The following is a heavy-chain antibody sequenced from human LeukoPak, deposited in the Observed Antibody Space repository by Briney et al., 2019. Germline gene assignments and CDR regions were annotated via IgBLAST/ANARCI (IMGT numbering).Heavy chain of an antibody. CDR2: IYYSGST. V-gene: IGHV4-39*01. D-gene: IGHD3-22*01. J-gene: IGHJ4*02. Sequence: SETLSLTCSVSGGSIGNGDYYWGWIRQPPGKGLEWIGSIYYSGSTYYNPSLKSRVTISVDTSKNQFSLKLSSVTAADTAVYYCARHQDDSSEIPLDYWGQGTLVTVSS. CDR3: ARHQDDSSEIPLDY. CDR1: GGSIGNGDYY.